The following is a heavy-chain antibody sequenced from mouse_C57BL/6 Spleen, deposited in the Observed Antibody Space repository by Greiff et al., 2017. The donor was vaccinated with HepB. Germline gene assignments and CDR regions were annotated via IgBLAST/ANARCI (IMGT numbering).Heavy chain of an antibody. CDR3: ARGGPTIVTFDY. V-gene: IGHV1-82*01. J-gene: IGHJ2*01. CDR2: IYPGDGDT. Sequence: VHLVESGPELVKPGASVKISCKASGYAFSSSWMNWVKQRPGKGLEWIGRIYPGDGDTNYNGKFKGKATLTADKSSSTAYMQLSSLTSEDSAVYFCARGGPTIVTFDYWGQGTTLTVSS. D-gene: IGHD2-5*01. CDR1: GYAFSSSW.